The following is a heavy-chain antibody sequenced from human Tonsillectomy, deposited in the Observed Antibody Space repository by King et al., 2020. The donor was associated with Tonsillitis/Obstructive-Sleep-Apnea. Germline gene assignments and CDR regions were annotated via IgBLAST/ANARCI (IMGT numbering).Heavy chain of an antibody. D-gene: IGHD1-1*01. V-gene: IGHV3-53*01. J-gene: IGHJ6*03. CDR2: IDSGGST. CDR3: AREVRDHHSSGWDYYYYYYMDV. Sequence: VQMVESGGGLIQPGGSLRLSCAASGFTVSSNYMSWVRQAPGKGLEWVSVIDSGGSTYYADSVKGRFTISRDNSKNTLYLQMNSLRAEDTAVYYCAREVRDHHSSGWDYYYYYYMDVWGKGTTVTVSS. CDR1: GFTVSSNY.